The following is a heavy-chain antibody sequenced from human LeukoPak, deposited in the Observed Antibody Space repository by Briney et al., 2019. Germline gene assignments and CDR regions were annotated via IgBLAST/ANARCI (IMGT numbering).Heavy chain of an antibody. CDR3: ARGYSNYYYYYMDV. D-gene: IGHD5-18*01. J-gene: IGHJ6*03. CDR1: GFTFDDYG. CDR2: INWNGGST. Sequence: GGSLRLSCAASGFTFDDYGMSWVRQAPGKGLKWVSGINWNGGSTGYADSVKGRFTISRDNAKNSLYPQMNSLRAEDTALYYCARGYSNYYYYYMDVWGKGTTVTVSS. V-gene: IGHV3-20*04.